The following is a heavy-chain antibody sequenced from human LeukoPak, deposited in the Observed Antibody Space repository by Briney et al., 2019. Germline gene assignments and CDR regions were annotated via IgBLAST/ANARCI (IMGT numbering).Heavy chain of an antibody. D-gene: IGHD5-12*01. Sequence: GASLRLSCAASGLTFSSYGMSWVRQAPGRGLEWVSTISGSGGNTYYADSVKGRFTISRDNSKNTLNLQMNSLRAEDTAVYYCAKDQGGSNDYWGQGTLVTVSS. CDR3: AKDQGGSNDY. J-gene: IGHJ4*02. CDR2: ISGSGGNT. CDR1: GLTFSSYG. V-gene: IGHV3-23*01.